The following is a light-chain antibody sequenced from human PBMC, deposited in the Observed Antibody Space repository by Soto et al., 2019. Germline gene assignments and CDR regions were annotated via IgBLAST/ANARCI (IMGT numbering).Light chain of an antibody. CDR1: QSVSSY. V-gene: IGKV3-11*01. J-gene: IGKJ2*01. CDR2: DAS. CDR3: QQRSNWYT. Sequence: EIVLTQSPDTLSLSPGERATLSCRASQSVSSYLAWYQQKPGQAPRLLIYDASNRATGIPARFSGSRSGTDFTLTISSLEPEDFAVYYCQQRSNWYTFGQGTKLEIK.